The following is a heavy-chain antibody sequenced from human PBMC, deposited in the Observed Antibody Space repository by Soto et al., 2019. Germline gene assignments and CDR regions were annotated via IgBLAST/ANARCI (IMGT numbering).Heavy chain of an antibody. CDR2: ISGSGSST. D-gene: IGHD1-1*01. CDR3: VKEGGQERAVDM. Sequence: EVQLLESGGGLVQSGGSLRLSCAASGFTFSAYGMMWVRQAPGKGLEWVSSISGSGSSTYYTDAVKGRFTISRDNSKKTFDLRMQSLRAEDTAVYFCVKEGGQERAVDMWGQGTMVTVS. V-gene: IGHV3-23*01. J-gene: IGHJ3*02. CDR1: GFTFSAYG.